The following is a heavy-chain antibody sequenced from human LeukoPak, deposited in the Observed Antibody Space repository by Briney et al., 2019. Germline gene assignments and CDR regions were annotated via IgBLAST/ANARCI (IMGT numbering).Heavy chain of an antibody. Sequence: ASVKVSCKASGYTFTGYYMHWVRQAPGQGLEWMAWINPNSGGTYYAQNFHDRITMTRDTSISTAYMVLSRLRSDDTAIYYCARANALYCSSTSCLFDYWGQGTLVTVSS. CDR3: ARANALYCSSTSCLFDY. CDR1: GYTFTGYY. CDR2: INPNSGGT. D-gene: IGHD2-2*01. V-gene: IGHV1-2*02. J-gene: IGHJ4*02.